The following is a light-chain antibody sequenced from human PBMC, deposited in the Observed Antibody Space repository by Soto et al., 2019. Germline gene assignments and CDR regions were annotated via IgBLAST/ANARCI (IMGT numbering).Light chain of an antibody. J-gene: IGLJ3*02. V-gene: IGLV2-23*01. CDR2: EGS. CDR3: CSYAGSSTSCV. Sequence: QSALTQPASVSGSPGQSITISCTGTSSDVGSYNLVSWYQQHPGKAPKLMIYEGSKRPSGVSNRFSGSKSGNTASLTISGLQAEDEADYCCCSYAGSSTSCVFGGGTKVTVL. CDR1: SSDVGSYNL.